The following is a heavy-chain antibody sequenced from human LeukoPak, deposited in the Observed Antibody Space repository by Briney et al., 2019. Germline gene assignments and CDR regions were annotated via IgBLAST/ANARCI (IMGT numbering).Heavy chain of an antibody. J-gene: IGHJ4*02. Sequence: ASVKVSCKASGYTFTGYYMPWVRQAPGQGLEWMGWINPNSGGTNYAQKFQGWVTMTRDTSISTAYMELSRLRSDDTAVYYCARESDGYCSGGSCPTDYWGQGTLVTVSS. CDR2: INPNSGGT. D-gene: IGHD2-15*01. V-gene: IGHV1-2*04. CDR3: ARESDGYCSGGSCPTDY. CDR1: GYTFTGYY.